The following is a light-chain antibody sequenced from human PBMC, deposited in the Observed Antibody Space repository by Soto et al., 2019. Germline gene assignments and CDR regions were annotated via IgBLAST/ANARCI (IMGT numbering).Light chain of an antibody. J-gene: IGKJ5*01. CDR1: QSIPTTY. CDR2: GIS. Sequence: EIVLTQSPGTLSLSPGEGATLACRASQSIPTTYFAWYQQKPGQAPRLLIYGISTRATGIPDRFSGSGSGTEFTLTISSLQSEDFGVYYCQQYDEWPITFGQGTRLEIK. V-gene: IGKV3D-15*01. CDR3: QQYDEWPIT.